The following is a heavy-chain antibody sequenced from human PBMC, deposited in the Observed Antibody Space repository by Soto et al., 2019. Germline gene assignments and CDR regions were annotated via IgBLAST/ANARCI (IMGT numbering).Heavy chain of an antibody. J-gene: IGHJ4*02. CDR3: ARGGTAYYDILTPDY. CDR1: GGLISSGGYY. Sequence: SETLSLTCTVSGGLISSGGYYWSWIRQHPGKGLEWIGYIYYSGSTYYNPSLKSRVTISVDTSKNQFSLKLSSVTAADTAVYYCARGGTAYYDILTPDYWGQGTLVTVSS. D-gene: IGHD3-9*01. V-gene: IGHV4-31*03. CDR2: IYYSGST.